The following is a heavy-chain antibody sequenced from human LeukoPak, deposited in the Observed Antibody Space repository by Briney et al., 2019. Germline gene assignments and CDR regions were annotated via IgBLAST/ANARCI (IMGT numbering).Heavy chain of an antibody. CDR3: TRGWSSAGVFDS. V-gene: IGHV4-59*08. CDR1: GGSISGYY. Sequence: SETLSLTCTVSGGSISGYYWSWIRQPPGKGLEWVGYISYSGSTNYNPSLKSRVTISVDTSKNQFSLEMKSVTAADTAVYYCTRGWSSAGVFDSWGQGTVVTVSS. D-gene: IGHD6-19*01. J-gene: IGHJ3*02. CDR2: ISYSGST.